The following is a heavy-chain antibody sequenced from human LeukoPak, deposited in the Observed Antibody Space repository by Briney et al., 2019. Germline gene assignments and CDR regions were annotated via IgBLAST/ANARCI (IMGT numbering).Heavy chain of an antibody. CDR3: ARDRYYGMDV. Sequence: GGSLRLSCAASGITFSNYWMHWVRQAPGKGLVWVSRINSDGSSTRYADSVKGRFTISRDNAKNTLYLQMNSLRVEDTAVYYCARDRYYGMDVWGQGTTVTVSS. J-gene: IGHJ6*01. CDR1: GITFSNYW. CDR2: INSDGSST. V-gene: IGHV3-74*01.